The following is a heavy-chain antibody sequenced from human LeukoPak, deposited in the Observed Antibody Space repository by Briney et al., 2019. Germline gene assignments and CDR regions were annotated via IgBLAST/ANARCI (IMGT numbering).Heavy chain of an antibody. V-gene: IGHV1-69*13. J-gene: IGHJ1*01. Sequence: SVKVSCKASGYTFTTYPINWVRQAPGQGLEWMGGIIPIFGTANYAQKFQGRVTITADESTSTAYMELSSLRSEDTAVYYCARYDDSSGYYYPEYFQHWGQGTLVTASS. CDR2: IIPIFGTA. CDR1: GYTFTTYP. CDR3: ARYDDSSGYYYPEYFQH. D-gene: IGHD3-22*01.